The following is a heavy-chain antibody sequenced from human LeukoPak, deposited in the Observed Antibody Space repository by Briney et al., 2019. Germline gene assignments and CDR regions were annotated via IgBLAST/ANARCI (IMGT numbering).Heavy chain of an antibody. CDR2: ISGSGGST. D-gene: IGHD2-15*01. Sequence: GGSLRLSCAASGFTFSSYAMSWVRQAPGKGLEWVSAISGSGGSTYYADSVKGRFTIFRDNSKNTLYLQMNSLRAEDTAVYYCAKVRAIVVVVAAIDYWGQGTLVTVSS. V-gene: IGHV3-23*01. J-gene: IGHJ4*02. CDR3: AKVRAIVVVVAAIDY. CDR1: GFTFSSYA.